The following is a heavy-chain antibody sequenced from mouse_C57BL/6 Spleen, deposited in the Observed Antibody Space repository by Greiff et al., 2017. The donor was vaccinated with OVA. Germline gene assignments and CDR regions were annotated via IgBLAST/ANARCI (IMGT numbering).Heavy chain of an antibody. CDR1: GFTFSDYY. V-gene: IGHV5-16*01. J-gene: IGHJ3*01. CDR2: INYDGSST. Sequence: DVKLVESEGGLVQPGSSMKLSCTASGFTFSDYYMAWVRQVPEKGLEWVANINYDGSSTYYLDSLKSRFIISRDNAKNILYLQMSSLKSEDTATYYCARDYYGFAYWGQGTLVTVSA. D-gene: IGHD1-1*01. CDR3: ARDYYGFAY.